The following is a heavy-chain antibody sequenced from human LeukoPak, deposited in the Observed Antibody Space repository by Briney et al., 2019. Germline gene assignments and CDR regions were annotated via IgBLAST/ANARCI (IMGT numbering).Heavy chain of an antibody. J-gene: IGHJ5*02. CDR2: IYTSGST. CDR3: ASSALSYSSGWYGVENWFDP. Sequence: SQTLSLTCTVSGGSISSGSYYWSWIRQPAGKGLEWIGRIYTSGSTNYNPSLKSRVTISIDTSKNQFSLKLSSVTAADTAVYYCASSALSYSSGWYGVENWFDPWGLGTLVTVSS. CDR1: GGSISSGSYY. D-gene: IGHD6-19*01. V-gene: IGHV4-61*02.